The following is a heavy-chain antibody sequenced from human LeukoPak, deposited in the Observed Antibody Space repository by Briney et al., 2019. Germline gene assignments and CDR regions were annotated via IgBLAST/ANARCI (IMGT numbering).Heavy chain of an antibody. CDR1: GFTFSGSA. CDR3: ASLGYCGSSSCYGYYYMDV. CDR2: STNKANSYTT. V-gene: IGHV3-72*01. Sequence: PGGSLRLSCAAPGFTFSGSAMHWVRQAPGKGLEWVGRSTNKANSYTTEYAASVRGRFTISRDDSKNSLYLQMNSLKTEDTAVYYCASLGYCGSSSCYGYYYMDVWGKGTTVTVSS. D-gene: IGHD2-2*01. J-gene: IGHJ6*03.